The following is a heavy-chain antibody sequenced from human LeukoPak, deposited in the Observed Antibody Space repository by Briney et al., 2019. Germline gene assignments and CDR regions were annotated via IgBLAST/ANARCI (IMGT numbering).Heavy chain of an antibody. J-gene: IGHJ6*03. D-gene: IGHD2/OR15-2a*01. Sequence: SETLSLTCDVYGGSFSGHYWTWIRQSPGKGLEWIGEINHSGSTNYNPSLKSRVTISVDTSKNQVSLKLSSVTAADTAVYYCARAAFRSYYYMDVWGQGTTVTVSS. CDR3: ARAAFRSYYYMDV. CDR2: INHSGST. V-gene: IGHV4-34*01. CDR1: GGSFSGHY.